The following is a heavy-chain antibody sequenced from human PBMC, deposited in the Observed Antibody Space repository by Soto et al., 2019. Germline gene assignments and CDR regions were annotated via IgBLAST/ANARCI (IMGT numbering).Heavy chain of an antibody. J-gene: IGHJ4*02. CDR1: GYTLTELS. CDR3: ATDLGSYYGVPPRPFDY. Sequence: GASVKVSCKVSGYTLTELSMHWVRQAPGKGLEWMGGFDPEDGETIYAQKFQGRVTMTEDTSTDTAYMELSSLRSEDTAVYYCATDLGSYYGVPPRPFDYRAQRTLVTGSS. CDR2: FDPEDGET. D-gene: IGHD4-17*01. V-gene: IGHV1-24*01.